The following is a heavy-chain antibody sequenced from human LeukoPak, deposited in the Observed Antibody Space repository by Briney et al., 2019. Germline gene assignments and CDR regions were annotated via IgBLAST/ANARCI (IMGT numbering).Heavy chain of an antibody. CDR3: ARDLRYSYGQSNWFDP. D-gene: IGHD5-18*01. J-gene: IGHJ5*02. CDR1: GYSISSGYY. Sequence: SETLSLTCAVSGYSISSGYYWGWIRPPPGKGLEWIGSIYHSGSTYYNPSLKSRVTISVDTSKNQFSLKLSSVTAADTAVYYCARDLRYSYGQSNWFDPWGQGTLVTVSS. CDR2: IYHSGST. V-gene: IGHV4-38-2*02.